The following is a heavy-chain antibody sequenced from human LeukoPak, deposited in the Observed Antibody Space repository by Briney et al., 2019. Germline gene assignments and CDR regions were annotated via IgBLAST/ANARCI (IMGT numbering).Heavy chain of an antibody. J-gene: IGHJ6*03. D-gene: IGHD3-9*01. CDR1: GGSISSYY. V-gene: IGHV4-59*01. CDR3: ARAEGSRYGYMDV. Sequence: SETLSLTCTVSGGSISSYYWSWIRQPPGKGLEWIGYIYYSGSTNYNPSLKSRVTISVDTSKNQFSLKLSSVTAADTAAYYCARAEGSRYGYMDVWGKGTTVTVSS. CDR2: IYYSGST.